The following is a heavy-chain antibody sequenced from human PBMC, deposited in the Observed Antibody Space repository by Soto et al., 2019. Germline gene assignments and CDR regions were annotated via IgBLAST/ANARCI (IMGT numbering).Heavy chain of an antibody. CDR1: GYDFNANW. Sequence: GESLKISCRGSGYDFNANWFGWVRQLPGRGLEWVGIMYPGDSDTRYNPSLQGHVTLSVDVTVSTAFLQWRSLETSDTGMYFCARLPRDCNKTSCYYADHWGQGTQVTVSS. V-gene: IGHV5-51*01. CDR2: MYPGDSDT. J-gene: IGHJ4*02. CDR3: ARLPRDCNKTSCYYADH. D-gene: IGHD3-3*01.